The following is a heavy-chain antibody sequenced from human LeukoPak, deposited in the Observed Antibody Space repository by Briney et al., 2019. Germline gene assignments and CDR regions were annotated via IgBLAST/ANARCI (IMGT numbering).Heavy chain of an antibody. CDR2: INPNSGDT. CDR1: GYTFTGYY. V-gene: IGHV1-2*02. Sequence: ASVKVSCKASGYTFTGYYMHWVRQAPGQGPEWMGWINPNSGDTNYAQKFQGRVTMTRDTSISTAYMDLSRLRADDTAVYYCAPSAGGVYYFDYWGQGTLVTVSS. CDR3: APSAGGVYYFDY. J-gene: IGHJ4*02. D-gene: IGHD2-8*02.